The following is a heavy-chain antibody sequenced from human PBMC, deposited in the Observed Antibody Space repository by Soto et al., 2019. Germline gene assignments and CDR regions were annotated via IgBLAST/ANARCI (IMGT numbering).Heavy chain of an antibody. CDR3: ARDLVVVQKGAFDI. CDR1: EFTFSSYS. J-gene: IGHJ3*02. CDR2: ISSSSSYI. V-gene: IGHV3-21*01. D-gene: IGHD2-2*01. Sequence: GGSLRLSCAASEFTFSSYSMNWVRQAPGKGLEWVSSISSSSSYIYYADSVKGRFTISRDNAKNSLYLQMNSLRAEDTAVYYCARDLVVVQKGAFDIWGQGTMVTVSS.